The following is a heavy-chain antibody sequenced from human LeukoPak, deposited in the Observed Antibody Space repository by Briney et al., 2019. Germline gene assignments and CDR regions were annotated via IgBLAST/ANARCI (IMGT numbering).Heavy chain of an antibody. CDR2: IRFDGSNK. J-gene: IGHJ6*03. V-gene: IGHV3-30*02. Sequence: GGSLRLSCAASGFIFSDHGMHWVRQAPGKGLEWVAFIRFDGSNKYYGDSVKGRFTIFRDNSMNTLYLQMNSLGAEDTAVYYCARDKGNYNYYYSYYVDVWGKGTTVIVSS. CDR3: ARDKGNYNYYYSYYVDV. CDR1: GFIFSDHG. D-gene: IGHD3-10*01.